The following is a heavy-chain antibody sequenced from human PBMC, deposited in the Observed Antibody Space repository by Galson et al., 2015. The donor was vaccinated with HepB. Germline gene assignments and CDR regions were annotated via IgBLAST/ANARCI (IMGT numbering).Heavy chain of an antibody. Sequence: SVKVSCKASGYTSTGYYMHWVRQAPGQGLEWMGRINPNSGGTNYAQKFQGRVTMTRDTSISTAYMELSRLRSDDTVVYYCARQAADAKGIFDYWGQGTLVTVSS. V-gene: IGHV1-2*05. CDR3: ARQAADAKGIFDY. J-gene: IGHJ4*02. D-gene: IGHD6-13*01. CDR1: GYTSTGYY. CDR2: INPNSGGT.